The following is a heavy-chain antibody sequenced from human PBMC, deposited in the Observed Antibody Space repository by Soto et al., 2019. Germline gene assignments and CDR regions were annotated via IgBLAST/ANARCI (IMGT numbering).Heavy chain of an antibody. V-gene: IGHV1-2*02. Sequence: AAVKFSCKASGYTFTGYYMHCVRQAPRQGLEWMGWINPNSGGTNYAQKCQGRVTMTRDTSISTAYMELSRLRSDDTAVYYCARDRSMGYCSSTSCPAHYYYYGMDVWGQGTTVTLSS. CDR3: ARDRSMGYCSSTSCPAHYYYYGMDV. CDR1: GYTFTGYY. J-gene: IGHJ6*02. CDR2: INPNSGGT. D-gene: IGHD2-2*01.